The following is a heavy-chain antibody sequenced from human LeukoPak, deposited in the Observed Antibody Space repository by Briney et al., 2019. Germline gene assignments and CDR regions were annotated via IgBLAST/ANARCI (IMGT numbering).Heavy chain of an antibody. J-gene: IGHJ6*02. CDR1: GFTFSSYA. D-gene: IGHD1-1*01. CDR2: ISSNGDST. CDR3: AKDAPFPTRRLGMDV. V-gene: IGHV3-64*04. Sequence: GGSLRLSCSASGFTFSSYAMHWVRQAPGKGLEYVSAISSNGDSTYYADSVKGRFTISRDNSKNTLYLQMNSLRAEDTAVYYCAKDAPFPTRRLGMDVWGQGTTVTVSS.